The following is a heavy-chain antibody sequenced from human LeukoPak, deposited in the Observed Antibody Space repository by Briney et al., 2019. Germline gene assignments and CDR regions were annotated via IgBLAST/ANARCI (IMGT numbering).Heavy chain of an antibody. CDR2: IKQDGSDK. CDR1: GFTLSSYW. D-gene: IGHD3-9*01. J-gene: IGHJ4*02. CDR3: AKDVKHFDWFVADY. Sequence: GGSLRLSCAASGFTLSSYWLSWVRQAPGKGLEWVANIKQDGSDKYYVGSVKGRFTISRDNAKNSLYLQMNSLRAEDTAVYYCAKDVKHFDWFVADYWGQGTLVTVSS. V-gene: IGHV3-7*01.